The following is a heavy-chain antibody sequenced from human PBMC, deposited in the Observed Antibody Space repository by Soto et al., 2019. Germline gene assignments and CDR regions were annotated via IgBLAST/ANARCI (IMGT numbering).Heavy chain of an antibody. CDR2: IIPIFGTA. V-gene: IGHV1-69*06. D-gene: IGHD5-18*01. CDR1: GGTFSSYA. J-gene: IGHJ4*02. CDR3: ASEGDTAMVLRRGLDY. Sequence: SVKVSCKASGGTFSSYAISWVRQAPGQGLEWMGGIIPIFGTANYAQKFQGRVTITADKSTSTAYMELSSLRSEDTAVYYCASEGDTAMVLRRGLDYWGQGTLVTVSS.